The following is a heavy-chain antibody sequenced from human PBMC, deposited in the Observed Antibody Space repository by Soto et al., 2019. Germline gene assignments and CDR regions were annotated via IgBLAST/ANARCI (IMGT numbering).Heavy chain of an antibody. Sequence: PGGSLRLSCVTSGFTFSRNTMNWVRQAPGKGLEWVASITSSGSYVYYADSVKGRFSASRDNAKNSLSLQMDSLRPDDTAIYFCVKDEGIEPMDVWGQGTTVTVSS. J-gene: IGHJ6*02. CDR3: VKDEGIEPMDV. CDR1: GFTFSRNT. V-gene: IGHV3-21*01. CDR2: ITSSGSYV. D-gene: IGHD3-3*02.